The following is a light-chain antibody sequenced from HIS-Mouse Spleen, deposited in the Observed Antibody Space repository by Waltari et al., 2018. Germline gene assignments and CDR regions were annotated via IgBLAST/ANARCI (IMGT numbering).Light chain of an antibody. CDR2: AAS. CDR3: QQLNSYPPT. J-gene: IGKJ1*01. V-gene: IGKV1-9*01. CDR1: QGISSY. Sequence: DIQLTQSPSFLSASVGDRVTIPCQASQGISSYLAWYQQKPGKAPKLLTYAASTLQSGVPSRFSGSGSGTEFTLTISSLQPEDFATYYCQQLNSYPPTFGQGTKVEIK.